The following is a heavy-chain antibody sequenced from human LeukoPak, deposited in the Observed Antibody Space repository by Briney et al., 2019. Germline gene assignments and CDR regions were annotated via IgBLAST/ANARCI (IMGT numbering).Heavy chain of an antibody. CDR3: ARRNDYGDSHLDFFAY. CDR1: GGSISSSSYY. CDR2: IYYTGST. Sequence: PSETLSLTCTVSGGSISSSSYYWGWIRQPPGKGLEWIGNIYYTGSTYYNASLKSRVTISVDTSKNQFSLKLNSVTAADTAVYYCARRNDYGDSHLDFFAYWGQGTLVIVSS. D-gene: IGHD4-17*01. V-gene: IGHV4-39*07. J-gene: IGHJ4*02.